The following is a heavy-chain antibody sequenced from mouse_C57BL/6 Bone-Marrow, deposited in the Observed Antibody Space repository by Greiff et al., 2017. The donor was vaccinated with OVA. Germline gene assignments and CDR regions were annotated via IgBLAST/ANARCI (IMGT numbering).Heavy chain of an antibody. CDR1: GFTFSNYW. V-gene: IGHV6-3*01. J-gene: IGHJ1*03. CDR2: IRLKSDNYAT. D-gene: IGHD2-3*01. Sequence: DVHLVESGGGLVQPGGSMKLSCVASGFTFSNYWMNWVRQSPEKGLEWVAQIRLKSDNYATHYAESVKGRFTISRDDSKSSVYLQMNNLRAEDTGIYYCTEDGYYDDVWGTGTTVTVSS. CDR3: TEDGYYDDV.